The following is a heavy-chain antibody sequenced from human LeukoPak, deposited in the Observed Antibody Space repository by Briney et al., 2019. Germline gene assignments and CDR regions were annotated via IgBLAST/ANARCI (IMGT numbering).Heavy chain of an antibody. CDR2: SYHSGST. D-gene: IGHD6-13*01. V-gene: IGHV4-38-2*02. CDR3: ARDTYKYSSSLGWFDP. CDR1: GYSISSGYY. J-gene: IGHJ5*02. Sequence: SETLSLTCTVSGYSISSGYYWGWIRQPPGKGLEWIGSSYHSGSTYYNPSLKSRVTISVDTSKNQFSLKLSSVTAADTAVYYCARDTYKYSSSLGWFDPWGQGNLVTVSS.